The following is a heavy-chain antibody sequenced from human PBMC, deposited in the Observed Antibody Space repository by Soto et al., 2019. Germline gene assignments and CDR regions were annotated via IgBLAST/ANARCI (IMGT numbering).Heavy chain of an antibody. CDR1: GYTFTSYA. CDR3: ARGYYYDSSGYYTPSDY. V-gene: IGHV1-3*05. J-gene: IGHJ4*02. CDR2: INAGNGNT. D-gene: IGHD3-22*01. Sequence: QVQLVQSGAEEKKPGASVKVSCEASGYTFTSYAIHWVRQAPGQRLEWMGWINAGNGNTKYSQKFQGRVTITRDTSASPAYMELSSLRSEDTAVYYCARGYYYDSSGYYTPSDYWGQGTLVTVSS.